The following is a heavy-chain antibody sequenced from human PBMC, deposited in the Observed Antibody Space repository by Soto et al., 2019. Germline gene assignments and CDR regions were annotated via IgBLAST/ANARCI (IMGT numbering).Heavy chain of an antibody. J-gene: IGHJ4*02. Sequence: GGSLRLSCAASGFTFSDYYMSWIRQDPGKGLEWVSYISSSSIYTNYADSVKGRFTISRDNAKNSLWLQMNSLRAEDTAVYYCARETEMATVGYYDYWGQGTLVTVSS. CDR3: ARETEMATVGYYDY. CDR2: ISSSSIYT. V-gene: IGHV3-11*06. CDR1: GFTFSDYY. D-gene: IGHD4-4*01.